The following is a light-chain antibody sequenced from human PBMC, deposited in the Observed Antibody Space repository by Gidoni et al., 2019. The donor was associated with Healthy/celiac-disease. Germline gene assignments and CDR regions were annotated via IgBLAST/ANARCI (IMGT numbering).Light chain of an antibody. CDR1: SSNIGAGYD. CDR3: QSYDSSLSGV. J-gene: IGLJ2*01. Sequence: QSVLTQTPSGSGAPGQRVAISCTGSSSNIGAGYDLHWYQQRPGTAPKLLIYGNSNRPSGVPDRFSGSKSGTSASLAITGLQAEDEADYYCQSYDSSLSGVFGGGTKLTVL. CDR2: GNS. V-gene: IGLV1-40*01.